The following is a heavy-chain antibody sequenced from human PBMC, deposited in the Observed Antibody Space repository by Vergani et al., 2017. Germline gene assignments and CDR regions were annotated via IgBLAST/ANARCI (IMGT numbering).Heavy chain of an antibody. J-gene: IGHJ5*02. CDR2: ISGSGGST. V-gene: IGHV3-23*01. CDR1: GFTFSSYA. CDR3: ANSDVGPTSDWFDP. Sequence: EVQLLESGGGLVQPGGSLRLSCAASGFTFSSYAMSWVRQAPGKGREWVSAISGSGGSTYYADAVKGRFTISRDNSKNTLYLQMNSLRAEDTAVYYCANSDVGPTSDWFDPWGQGTLVTVSS. D-gene: IGHD1-26*01.